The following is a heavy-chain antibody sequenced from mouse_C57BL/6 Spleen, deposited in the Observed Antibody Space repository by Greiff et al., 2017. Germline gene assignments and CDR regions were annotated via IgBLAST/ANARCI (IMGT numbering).Heavy chain of an antibody. D-gene: IGHD2-5*01. CDR3: ARKGDYSNFYYFDY. J-gene: IGHJ2*01. V-gene: IGHV1-18*01. Sequence: VQLQQSGPELVKPGASVKIPCKASGYTFTDYNMDWVKQSHGKSLEWIGDINPNNGGTIYNQKFKGKATLTVDKSSSTAYMELRSLTSEDTAVYYCARKGDYSNFYYFDYWGQGTTLTVSS. CDR2: INPNNGGT. CDR1: GYTFTDYN.